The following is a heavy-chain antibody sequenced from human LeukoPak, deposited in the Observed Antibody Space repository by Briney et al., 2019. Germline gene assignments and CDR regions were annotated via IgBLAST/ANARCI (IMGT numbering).Heavy chain of an antibody. V-gene: IGHV1-3*01. J-gene: IGHJ5*02. CDR3: ARRSEMGATRGFDP. Sequence: GASVKVSCKASGYTFTSYAMHWVRQAPGQRLEWMGWINAGNGNTKYSQKFQGRVTITRDTSASTAYMELSSLRSEDTAVYYCARRSEMGATRGFDPWGQGTLVTVSS. CDR2: INAGNGNT. D-gene: IGHD1-26*01. CDR1: GYTFTSYA.